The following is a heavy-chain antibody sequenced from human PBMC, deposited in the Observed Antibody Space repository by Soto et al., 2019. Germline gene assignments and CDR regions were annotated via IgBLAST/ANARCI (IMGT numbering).Heavy chain of an antibody. CDR3: ASDRIYDFWSGYLTQFDY. CDR1: GGSFSGYY. V-gene: IGHV4-34*01. Sequence: PSETLSLTCAVYGGSFSGYYWSWIRQPPGKGLEWIGEINHSGSTNYNPSLKSRVTISVDTSKNQFSLKLSSVTAADTAVYYCASDRIYDFWSGYLTQFDYWGQGTLVTVSS. D-gene: IGHD3-3*01. CDR2: INHSGST. J-gene: IGHJ4*02.